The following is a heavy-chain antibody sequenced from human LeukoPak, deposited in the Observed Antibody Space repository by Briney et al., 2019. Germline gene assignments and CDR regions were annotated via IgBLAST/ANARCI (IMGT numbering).Heavy chain of an antibody. D-gene: IGHD3-10*01. Sequence: GGSLRLSCAASGFTFSSYSMNWVRQAPGKGLEWVSYISSSSSTIHYADSVKGRFTISRDNAKNSLYLQMNSLRAEDTAVYYCAKDRVTMVRGVIHWGQGTLVTVSS. CDR2: ISSSSSTI. CDR1: GFTFSSYS. V-gene: IGHV3-48*01. J-gene: IGHJ4*02. CDR3: AKDRVTMVRGVIH.